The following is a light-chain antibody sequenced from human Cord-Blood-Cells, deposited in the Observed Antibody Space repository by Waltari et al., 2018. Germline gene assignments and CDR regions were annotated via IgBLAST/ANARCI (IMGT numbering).Light chain of an antibody. Sequence: QSALTQPASVSGSPGQSITISCTGTSSDVGSYKLVSWYQQQPCKAPKLMIYEGSKRPSGVSNRFSGSKSGNTDSLTISGLQAEDEADYYCCSYAGVVFGGGTKLTVL. CDR1: SSDVGSYKL. CDR2: EGS. V-gene: IGLV2-23*01. CDR3: CSYAGVV. J-gene: IGLJ2*01.